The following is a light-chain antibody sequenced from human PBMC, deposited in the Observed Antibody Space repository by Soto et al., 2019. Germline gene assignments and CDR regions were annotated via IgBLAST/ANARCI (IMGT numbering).Light chain of an antibody. Sequence: QSALTQPASVSGSPGQSITISCTGSSSDIGVFNYVSWYQQTPGNAPKIIIFEVTNRPSGVSNRFSGSKSGNTASLTISGLQAEDEADYYCAAWDGSLSGRVFGGGTQLTVL. CDR3: AAWDGSLSGRV. V-gene: IGLV2-14*01. CDR1: SSDIGVFNY. J-gene: IGLJ3*02. CDR2: EVT.